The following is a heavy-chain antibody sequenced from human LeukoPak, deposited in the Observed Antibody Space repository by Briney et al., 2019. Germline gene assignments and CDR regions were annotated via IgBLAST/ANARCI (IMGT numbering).Heavy chain of an antibody. CDR3: ARSPSTASVDYYYYYGMDV. V-gene: IGHV1-69*01. J-gene: IGHJ6*04. CDR1: GGTFSSYA. CDR2: IIPIFGTA. D-gene: IGHD4-23*01. Sequence: GASVKVSCKASGGTFSSYAISWVRQAPGQGLEWMGGIIPIFGTANYAQKFQGRVTITADESTSTAYMELSSLRSEDTAVSYCARSPSTASVDYYYYYGMDVWGKGTTVTVSS.